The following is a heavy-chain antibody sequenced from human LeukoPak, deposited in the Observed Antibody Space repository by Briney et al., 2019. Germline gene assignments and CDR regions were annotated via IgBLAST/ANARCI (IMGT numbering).Heavy chain of an antibody. D-gene: IGHD3-22*01. CDR2: MNPNSGNT. Sequence: ASVKVSCKASGYTFTSYDINWVRQATGQGLEWMGWMNPNSGNTGYAQKFQGRVTITRNTSISTAYMELSSLRSEDTAVYYCARARITMIAGDAFDIWGQGTMVTVSS. CDR3: ARARITMIAGDAFDI. J-gene: IGHJ3*02. V-gene: IGHV1-8*03. CDR1: GYTFTSYD.